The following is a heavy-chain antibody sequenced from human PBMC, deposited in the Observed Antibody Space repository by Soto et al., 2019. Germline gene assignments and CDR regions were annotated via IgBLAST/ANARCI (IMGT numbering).Heavy chain of an antibody. CDR2: IYYSGST. Sequence: PSETLSLTCTVSGGSISSGGYYWSWLRQHPGKGLEWIGYIYYSGSTYYNPSLKSRVTISVDTSKNQFSLKPTSVTAADSAVYYCARIHWTQSSLDYWGRGILVTVSS. J-gene: IGHJ4*02. D-gene: IGHD6-19*01. CDR1: GGSISSGGYY. V-gene: IGHV4-31*03. CDR3: ARIHWTQSSLDY.